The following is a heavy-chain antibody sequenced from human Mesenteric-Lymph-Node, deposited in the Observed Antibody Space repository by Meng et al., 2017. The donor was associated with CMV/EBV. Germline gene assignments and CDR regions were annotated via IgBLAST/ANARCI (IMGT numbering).Heavy chain of an antibody. CDR2: IYYSGST. J-gene: IGHJ5*02. D-gene: IGHD7-27*01. CDR3: ARELSPPLGGRWFDP. Sequence: SETLSLTCTVSGGSISSSSYYWGWIRQPPGKGLEWIGSIYYSGSTYYNPSLKSRVTISVDTSKNQFSLKLSSVTAADTAVYYCARELSPPLGGRWFDPWGQGTLVTVSS. CDR1: GGSISSSSYY. V-gene: IGHV4-39*07.